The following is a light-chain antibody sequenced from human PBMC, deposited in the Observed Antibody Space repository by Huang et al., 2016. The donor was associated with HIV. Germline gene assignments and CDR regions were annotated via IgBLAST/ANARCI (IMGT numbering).Light chain of an antibody. CDR3: QQYNNWPLT. Sequence: EIVLTQSPATVSVSPGGRSTLFCRASQSVGSNLAWYQQKPGQAPRVLILGASTRAAGIPARFSGSGSGTEFALTISSLQSEDFAVYYWQQYNNWPLTFAGGTKVEIK. J-gene: IGKJ4*01. CDR2: GAS. CDR1: QSVGSN. V-gene: IGKV3-15*01.